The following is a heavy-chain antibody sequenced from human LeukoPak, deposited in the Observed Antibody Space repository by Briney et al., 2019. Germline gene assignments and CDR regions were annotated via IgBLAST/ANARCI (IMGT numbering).Heavy chain of an antibody. Sequence: GGSLRLSCAASGFTVSSNYMSWVRQAPGKGLEWVSVIYSGGSTYYADSVEGRFTISRDNSKNTLYLRMNSLRAEDTAVYYCASQTYYDFWSGYYPLDVWGQGTTVTVSS. CDR3: ASQTYYDFWSGYYPLDV. J-gene: IGHJ6*02. V-gene: IGHV3-53*01. CDR1: GFTVSSNY. CDR2: IYSGGST. D-gene: IGHD3-3*01.